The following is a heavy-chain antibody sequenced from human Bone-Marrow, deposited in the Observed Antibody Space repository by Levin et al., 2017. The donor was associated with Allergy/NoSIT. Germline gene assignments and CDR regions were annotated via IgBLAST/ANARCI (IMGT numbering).Heavy chain of an antibody. V-gene: IGHV3-15*01. CDR3: ATERYCSSSTCPLTFDN. CDR2: IKSKTDGGTT. D-gene: IGHD2-2*01. CDR1: AFNLKYSW. Sequence: LSLTCAASAFNLKYSWMTWVRQAPGKGLEWVGRIKSKTDGGTTDYAAPVKGRFTISRDDSRDTLFLQMNSLKTDDTAVYYCATERYCSSSTCPLTFDNWGQGTLVTVSS. J-gene: IGHJ4*02.